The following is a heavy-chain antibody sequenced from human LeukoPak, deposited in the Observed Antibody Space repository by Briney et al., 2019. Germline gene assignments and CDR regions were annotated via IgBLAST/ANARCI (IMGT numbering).Heavy chain of an antibody. D-gene: IGHD3-16*01. J-gene: IGHJ4*02. CDR3: VPRGDGGFDY. Sequence: GASVKVSCKTSGYTFTDYYMHWVRQAPGQGLEWLGRMNPNSGDTNYPQNFQGRVTMTRDTSISTAYMELSSLRSDDTAVYYCVPRGDGGFDYWGQGTLVIVSS. V-gene: IGHV1-2*06. CDR1: GYTFTDYY. CDR2: MNPNSGDT.